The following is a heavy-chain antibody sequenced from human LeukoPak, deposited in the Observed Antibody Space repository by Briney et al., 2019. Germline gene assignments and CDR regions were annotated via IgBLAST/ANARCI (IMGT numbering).Heavy chain of an antibody. D-gene: IGHD5-18*01. CDR2: INQSGRT. CDR1: GVSFGGYY. CDR3: ARAGGYNFRASGPETIDY. Sequence: PSETLSLTCTVYGVSFGGYYWGWIRQPPGKGLEWIGEINQSGRTNFNPSLESRVTISMDTSGNQFSLKLNSVTAADSAVYYCARAGGYNFRASGPETIDYWGQGTLVTVSS. J-gene: IGHJ4*02. V-gene: IGHV4-34*01.